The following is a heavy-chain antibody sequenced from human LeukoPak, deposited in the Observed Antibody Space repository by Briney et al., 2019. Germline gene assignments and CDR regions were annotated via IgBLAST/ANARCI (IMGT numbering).Heavy chain of an antibody. CDR1: GGSISSYY. CDR3: ARSGGYSSPLGY. Sequence: PSETLSLTCTVSGGSISSYYWTWIRQPPGKGLEWIGYIYYSGSTNYNPSLKSRVTISVDTSKNQFSLKLSSVTAADTAVYYCARSGGYSSPLGYWGQGTLVTVSS. J-gene: IGHJ4*02. D-gene: IGHD6-13*01. V-gene: IGHV4-59*08. CDR2: IYYSGST.